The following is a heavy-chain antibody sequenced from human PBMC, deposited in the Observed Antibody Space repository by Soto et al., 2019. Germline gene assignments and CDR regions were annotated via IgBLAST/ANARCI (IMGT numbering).Heavy chain of an antibody. D-gene: IGHD2-15*01. CDR1: GFTFRSHG. CDR3: AKEGLGYCSGGNCYSGAFDI. CDR2: ISYDGRNK. Sequence: PGGSLRLSCTASGFTFRSHGMHWVRQAPGKGLEWVASISYDGRNKYYVGSVKGRFTISRDNSKNTLDLQMNSLRPEDTAEYYCAKEGLGYCSGGNCYSGAFDIWGQGTMVTVS. V-gene: IGHV3-30*18. J-gene: IGHJ3*02.